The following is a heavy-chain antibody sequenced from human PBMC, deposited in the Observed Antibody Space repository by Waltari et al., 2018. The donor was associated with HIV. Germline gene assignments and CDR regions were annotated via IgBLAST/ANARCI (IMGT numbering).Heavy chain of an antibody. V-gene: IGHV3-7*01. J-gene: IGHJ5*01. Sequence: EVQLVESVGGLVQPGGSLRLSCAAAGFPFGSYWMGWVRQAPGKGREWVANIKQDGSEKYYVDSVKGRFTMSRDNAKNSLYLQMNSPRAEDTAVYYCARVYSSSSGRALDSWGQGTLVTVSS. CDR3: ARVYSSSSGRALDS. D-gene: IGHD6-19*01. CDR2: IKQDGSEK. CDR1: GFPFGSYW.